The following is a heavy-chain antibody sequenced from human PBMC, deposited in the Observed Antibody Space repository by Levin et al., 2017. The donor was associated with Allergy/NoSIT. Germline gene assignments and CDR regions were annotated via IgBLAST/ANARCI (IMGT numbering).Heavy chain of an antibody. CDR2: IGGSHPGT. V-gene: IGHV3-23*01. CDR1: GFPFNTYG. D-gene: IGHD6-13*01. Sequence: GGSLRLSCAGSGFPFNTYGMSWVRQAPGRGLEWVSSIGGSHPGTYYADSVKGRFTLSRDTSKNTLYLHMSSLRVEDTAVYYCAAPIEAGGGWYFFDFWGQGIVVTVSS. CDR3: AAPIEAGGGWYFFDF. J-gene: IGHJ4*02.